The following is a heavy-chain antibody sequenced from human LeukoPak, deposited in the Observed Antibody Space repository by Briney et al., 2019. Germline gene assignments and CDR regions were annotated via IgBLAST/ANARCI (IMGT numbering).Heavy chain of an antibody. CDR2: IYNGVNT. D-gene: IGHD1-26*01. J-gene: IGHJ5*02. Sequence: PSETLSLTCTVSGASVSSASYWSWIRQPPGKGVEWIAHIYNGVNTNYNPSLKSRVTISVDTSKNQFSLRLNSVTAADTAVYYCARSRAFNSGAFDPWGQGSLVTVSS. CDR3: ARSRAFNSGAFDP. V-gene: IGHV4-61*01. CDR1: GASVSSASY.